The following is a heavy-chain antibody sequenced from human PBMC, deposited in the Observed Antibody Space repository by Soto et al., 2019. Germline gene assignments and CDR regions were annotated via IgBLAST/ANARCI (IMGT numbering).Heavy chain of an antibody. Sequence: EVQLLESGGGLGQPGGSLRLSCAASGFTFSSYAMSWVRQAPGKGLEWVSAISGSGGSTYYADPVKGRFTISRDNSKNSLYLQMNSLRAEDTAVYYCAKEWLTMVRGSGPLYWDYWGQGTVVTVTS. V-gene: IGHV3-23*01. CDR3: AKEWLTMVRGSGPLYWDY. J-gene: IGHJ4*02. CDR2: ISGSGGST. D-gene: IGHD3-10*01. CDR1: GFTFSSYA.